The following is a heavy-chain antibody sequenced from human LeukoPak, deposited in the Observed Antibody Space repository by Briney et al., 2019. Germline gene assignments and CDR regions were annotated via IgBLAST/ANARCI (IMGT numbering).Heavy chain of an antibody. V-gene: IGHV3-48*02. CDR1: GIPFSDFY. D-gene: IGHD5-18*01. Sequence: PGGSLRLSCVVSGIPFSDFYMNWIRQAPGKGLEWVSYISSSSNTIYYADSVKGRFTISRDNAKNSLYLQMNSLRDEDTALYYCVTDTSMGGLFDYWGQGTLVTVSS. J-gene: IGHJ4*02. CDR2: ISSSSNTI. CDR3: VTDTSMGGLFDY.